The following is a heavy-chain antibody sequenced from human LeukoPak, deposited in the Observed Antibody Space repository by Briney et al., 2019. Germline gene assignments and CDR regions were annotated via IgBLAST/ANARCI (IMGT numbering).Heavy chain of an antibody. Sequence: GGSLRLSCAASGFTFSSYSMNWVRQAPGKGLEWVSSISSSSSYIYYADSVKGRFTISRDNAKNSLYLQMNSLRAEDTAVYYCARDYYDSSGYYLFDYWGQGTLVTVSS. D-gene: IGHD3-22*01. CDR1: GFTFSSYS. CDR2: ISSSSSYI. CDR3: ARDYYDSSGYYLFDY. J-gene: IGHJ4*02. V-gene: IGHV3-21*01.